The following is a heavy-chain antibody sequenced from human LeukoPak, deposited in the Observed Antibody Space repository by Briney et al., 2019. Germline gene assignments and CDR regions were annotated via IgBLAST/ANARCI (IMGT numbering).Heavy chain of an antibody. CDR1: GYTFTSYY. CDR3: ARGDLHGATYYAFDY. Sequence: ASVKVSCKASGYTFTSYYMHWVRQAPGQGLEWMGIINPSGGSTSYAQKFQGRVTMTRDTSTSTVYMELSSLRSEDTAVYYCARGDLHGATYYAFDYWGQGTLVTVSS. V-gene: IGHV1-46*01. J-gene: IGHJ4*02. D-gene: IGHD1-26*01. CDR2: INPSGGST.